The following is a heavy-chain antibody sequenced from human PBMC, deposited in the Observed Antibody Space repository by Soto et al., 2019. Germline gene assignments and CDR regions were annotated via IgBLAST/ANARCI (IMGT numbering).Heavy chain of an antibody. CDR2: IYYSGTT. J-gene: IGHJ6*02. V-gene: IGHV4-31*03. CDR3: ARGFSGSRPGDYYYYVMDA. CDR1: GGSISSGGYY. Sequence: PSETLSLTCSVSGGSISSGGYYWSWIRHHPGKGLEWIGYIYYSGTTYYNPSLKSRATISVDTSKSQFSLKLSSVTAADTAVYYCARGFSGSRPGDYYYYVMDAWGRGTTVTVSS. D-gene: IGHD3-10*01.